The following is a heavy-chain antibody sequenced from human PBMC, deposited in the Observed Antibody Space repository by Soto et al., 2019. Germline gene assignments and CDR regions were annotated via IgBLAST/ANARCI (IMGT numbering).Heavy chain of an antibody. CDR1: GFTFSSYA. Sequence: GGSLRLSCAASGFTFSSYAMSWVRQAPGKGLEWVSAISGSGGSTYYADSVKGRFTISRDNSKNTLYLQMNSLRAEDTALYYCAKQYYYDSSGYYAPFDYWGQGTLVTVSS. D-gene: IGHD3-22*01. CDR3: AKQYYYDSSGYYAPFDY. J-gene: IGHJ4*02. V-gene: IGHV3-23*01. CDR2: ISGSGGST.